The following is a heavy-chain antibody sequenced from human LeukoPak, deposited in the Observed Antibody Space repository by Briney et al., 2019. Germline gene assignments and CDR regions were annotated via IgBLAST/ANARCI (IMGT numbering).Heavy chain of an antibody. D-gene: IGHD6-13*01. CDR3: ARVGYSSSWYVSY. V-gene: IGHV4-31*03. CDR1: GGSISSGGYY. J-gene: IGHJ4*02. Sequence: PSETLSLTCTVSGGSISSGGYYWSWIRQHPGKGLEWIGYIYYSGSTYYNPSLKSRVTISVDTSKNQFSLKLSSVTAADTAVYYCARVGYSSSWYVSYWGQGTLVTVSS. CDR2: IYYSGST.